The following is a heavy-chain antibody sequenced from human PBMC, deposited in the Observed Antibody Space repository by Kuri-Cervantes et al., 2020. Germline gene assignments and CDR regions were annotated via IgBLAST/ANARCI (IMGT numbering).Heavy chain of an antibody. D-gene: IGHD2-15*01. CDR1: GFTFSNYW. V-gene: IGHV3-7*01. CDR2: IKGDGRQK. J-gene: IGHJ4*02. CDR3: ARGGILGYCSGGSCYSPDY. Sequence: GGSLRLSCAASGFTFSNYWMSWVRQAPGKGLEWVANIKGDGRQKYYVDSVKGRFTISRDNAKNSLYLQMNSLRAEDTAVYYCARGGILGYCSGGSCYSPDYWGQGTLVTVTS.